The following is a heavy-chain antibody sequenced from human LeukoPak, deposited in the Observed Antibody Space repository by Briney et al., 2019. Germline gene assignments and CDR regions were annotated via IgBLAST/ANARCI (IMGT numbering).Heavy chain of an antibody. Sequence: GGSLRLSCAASGFTFSSYWMSWVRQAPGKGLEWVSSISSSSSYIYYADSVKGRFTISRDNAKNSLYLQMNSLRAEDTAVYYCARDRGGGGFDYWGQGTLVTVSS. J-gene: IGHJ4*02. CDR3: ARDRGGGGFDY. D-gene: IGHD3-10*01. CDR2: ISSSSSYI. CDR1: GFTFSSYW. V-gene: IGHV3-21*01.